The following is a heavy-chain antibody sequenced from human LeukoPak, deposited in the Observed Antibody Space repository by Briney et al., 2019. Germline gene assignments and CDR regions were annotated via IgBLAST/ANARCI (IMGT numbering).Heavy chain of an antibody. D-gene: IGHD2-21*02. Sequence: SETLSLTCTVSGGSISSGGYYWSWIRQHPGKGLEWIGYIYYSGGTYYNPSLKSRVTISVDTSKNQFSLKLSSVTAADTAVYYCAREYCGGDCYSDWGQGTLVTVSS. V-gene: IGHV4-31*03. CDR2: IYYSGGT. CDR3: AREYCGGDCYSD. CDR1: GGSISSGGYY. J-gene: IGHJ4*02.